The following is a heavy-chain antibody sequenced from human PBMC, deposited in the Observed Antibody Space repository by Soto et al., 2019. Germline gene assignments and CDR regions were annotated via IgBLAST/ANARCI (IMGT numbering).Heavy chain of an antibody. CDR1: GFIFSNYA. Sequence: EVQLVESGGGLVQPGDSVRLSCSASGFIFSNYAMHWVRQAPGKGLEYVSHINNTGGSTNYADSVKGRFTISRDNSKSTLSLHMSSLRDDDTAVYYYVNVPLSLRFYDYWGQGAPVTVSS. CDR2: INNTGGST. D-gene: IGHD3-16*01. V-gene: IGHV3-64D*08. J-gene: IGHJ4*02. CDR3: VNVPLSLRFYDY.